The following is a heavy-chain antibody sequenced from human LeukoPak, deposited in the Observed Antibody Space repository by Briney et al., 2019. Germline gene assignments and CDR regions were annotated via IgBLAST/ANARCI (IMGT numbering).Heavy chain of an antibody. Sequence: PSETLSLTCNVSGGSISSGDYYWSWIRQPPGKGLEWIGYIYYSGSTNYNPSLKSRVTISVDTSKNQFSLKLSSVTAADTAVYYCARDSGGVTNWFDPWGQGTLVTVSS. CDR2: IYYSGST. J-gene: IGHJ5*02. CDR1: GGSISSGDYY. D-gene: IGHD3-10*01. V-gene: IGHV4-61*08. CDR3: ARDSGGVTNWFDP.